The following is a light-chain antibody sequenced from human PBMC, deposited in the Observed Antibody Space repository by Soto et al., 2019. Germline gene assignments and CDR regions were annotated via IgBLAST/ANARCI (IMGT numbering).Light chain of an antibody. CDR3: ISYTGSSTSYV. CDR1: SSDVGSYDH. V-gene: IGLV2-14*01. J-gene: IGLJ1*01. CDR2: EVS. Sequence: QSVRTQPASVSRTPGQSITISCSGTSSDVGSYDHVAWYQQFPGKTPKLMIYEVSNRPSGVSSRFSGSKSGNTASLTISGLQAEDEADYYCISYTGSSTSYVFGRGTKVTVL.